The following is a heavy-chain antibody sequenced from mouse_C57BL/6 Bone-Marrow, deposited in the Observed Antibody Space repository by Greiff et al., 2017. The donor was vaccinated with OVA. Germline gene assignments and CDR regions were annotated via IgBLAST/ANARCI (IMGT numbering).Heavy chain of an antibody. Sequence: QVQLQQPGAELVRPGSSVKLSCKASGYTFTSYWMHWVKQRPIQGLEWIGNIDPSDSETHYNQKFKDKATLTVDKSSSTAYMQLSSLTSEDSAVYYCARGWYDYLGDYWGQGTTLTVSS. D-gene: IGHD2-4*01. CDR3: ARGWYDYLGDY. CDR2: IDPSDSET. CDR1: GYTFTSYW. V-gene: IGHV1-52*01. J-gene: IGHJ2*01.